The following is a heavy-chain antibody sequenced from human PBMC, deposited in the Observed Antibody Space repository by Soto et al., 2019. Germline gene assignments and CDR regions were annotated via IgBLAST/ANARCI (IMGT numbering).Heavy chain of an antibody. CDR3: ARGSYGSGSYYNGVRYYYGMDV. D-gene: IGHD3-10*01. V-gene: IGHV1-2*04. Sequence: QVQLVQSGAEVKKPGASVKVSCKASGYNFTGYYMHWVRQAPGQGLEWMGWINPNSGGTNYAQKFQGWVTMTRDTSISTAYMELSRLRSDDTAVYYCARGSYGSGSYYNGVRYYYGMDVWGQGTTVTVSS. CDR2: INPNSGGT. CDR1: GYNFTGYY. J-gene: IGHJ6*02.